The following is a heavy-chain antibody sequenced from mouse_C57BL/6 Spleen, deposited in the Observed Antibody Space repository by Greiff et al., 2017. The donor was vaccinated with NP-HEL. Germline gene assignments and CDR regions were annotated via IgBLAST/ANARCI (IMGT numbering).Heavy chain of an antibody. V-gene: IGHV1-39*01. J-gene: IGHJ2*01. D-gene: IGHD1-1*01. Sequence: EVKLMESGPELVKPGASVKISCKASGYSFTDYNMNWVKQSNGKSLEWIGVINPNYGTTSYNQKFKGKATLTVDQSSSTAYMQLNSLTSEDSAVYYCAKNYGSSYYFDYWGQGTTLTVSS. CDR1: GYSFTDYN. CDR2: INPNYGTT. CDR3: AKNYGSSYYFDY.